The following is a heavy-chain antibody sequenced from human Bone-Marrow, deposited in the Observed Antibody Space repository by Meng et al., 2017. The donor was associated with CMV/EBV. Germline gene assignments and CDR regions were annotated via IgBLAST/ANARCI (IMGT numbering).Heavy chain of an antibody. D-gene: IGHD4-17*01. J-gene: IGHJ4*02. V-gene: IGHV3-53*01. CDR3: ASDRAYGFDY. CDR1: GFTVSSNY. CDR2: IYSGGST. Sequence: GSLKISCAASGFTVSSNYMSWVRQAPGKGLEWVSVIYSGGSTYYADSVKGRFTISRDNARNSLFLQMNSLRAEDTAVYYCASDRAYGFDYWGQGSLVTVSS.